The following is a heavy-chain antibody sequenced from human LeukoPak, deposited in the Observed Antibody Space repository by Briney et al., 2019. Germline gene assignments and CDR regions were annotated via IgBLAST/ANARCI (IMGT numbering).Heavy chain of an antibody. CDR3: TRVGYIDEGIDY. J-gene: IGHJ4*02. Sequence: PGGSLRLSCVASGFPFSSYWMSWVRQAPGEGLEWVANIKQDGSKKSYVDSVKGRFTISRDNAKNSLYLQMNTRRAEDTAIYYCTRVGYIDEGIDYWGQGTLGTVS. CDR1: GFPFSSYW. CDR2: IKQDGSKK. V-gene: IGHV3-7*04. D-gene: IGHD5-24*01.